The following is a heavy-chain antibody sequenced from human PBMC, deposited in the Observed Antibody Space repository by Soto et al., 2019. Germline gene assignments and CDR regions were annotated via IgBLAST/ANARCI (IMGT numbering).Heavy chain of an antibody. CDR2: ISDSDDRT. D-gene: IGHD3-10*01. J-gene: IGHJ4*02. V-gene: IGHV3-23*01. Sequence: PGGSLRLSCAASGFTFSIYGMSWVRQAPGKGLEWVSVISDSDDRTYYADFVKGRFTISRDNSKNTLSLQMNSLRPEDTAVYYCAKIGPMGRYYFDNWGQGTLVTVSS. CDR1: GFTFSIYG. CDR3: AKIGPMGRYYFDN.